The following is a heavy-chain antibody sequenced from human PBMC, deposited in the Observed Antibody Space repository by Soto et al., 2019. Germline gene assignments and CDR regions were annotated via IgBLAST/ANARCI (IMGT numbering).Heavy chain of an antibody. CDR2: ISGSGGST. D-gene: IGHD2-2*01. Sequence: GGSLRLSCAASGFTFSSYAMSWVRQAPGKGLEWVSAISGSGGSTYYAEPVKGRFTIARVNSKNTLYLQMNSLRAEDTAVYYCAKEHGVSCSSTSCYGFYYYYYMDVWGKGTTVTVSS. CDR3: AKEHGVSCSSTSCYGFYYYYYMDV. CDR1: GFTFSSYA. V-gene: IGHV3-23*01. J-gene: IGHJ6*03.